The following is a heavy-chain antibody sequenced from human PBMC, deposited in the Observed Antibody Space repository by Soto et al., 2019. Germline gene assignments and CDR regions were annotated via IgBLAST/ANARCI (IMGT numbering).Heavy chain of an antibody. CDR2: ISSSSSYI. Sequence: PXGSLIVSCAASGVTFSSYSMNLVRQAPGKGLEWVSSISSSSSYIYYADSVKGRFTISRDNAKNSLYLQMNSLRAEDTAAYYCARGDSSSWYPLFDYWGQGTLVTVSS. J-gene: IGHJ4*02. CDR1: GVTFSSYS. D-gene: IGHD6-13*01. V-gene: IGHV3-21*01. CDR3: ARGDSSSWYPLFDY.